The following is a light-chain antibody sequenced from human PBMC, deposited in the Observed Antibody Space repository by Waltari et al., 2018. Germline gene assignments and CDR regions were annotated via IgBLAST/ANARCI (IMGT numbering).Light chain of an antibody. CDR3: QHYVRLPVT. J-gene: IGKJ1*01. CDR1: ESVSRA. V-gene: IGKV3-20*01. CDR2: GAS. Sequence: EIVLTQSPGTLSLSPGERVTLSCRASESVSRALAWYQQKPGQAPRLLMYGASTRATGIPDRFSGSGSGTDFSLTISRREPEDFAVYYCQHYVRLPVTFGQGTKVEIK.